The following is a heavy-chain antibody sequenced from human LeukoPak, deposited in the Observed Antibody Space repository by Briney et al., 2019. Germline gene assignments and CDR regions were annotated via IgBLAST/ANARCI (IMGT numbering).Heavy chain of an antibody. CDR2: MSGDGGST. CDR1: GFXFDDYA. D-gene: IGHD2-2*01. V-gene: IGHV3-43*02. J-gene: IGHJ4*02. Sequence: PGGSLRLSCEASGFXFDDYAIHWVRQPPGKSLEWVSLMSGDGGSTYYADSVKGRFTVSRDNSKNSLYLQMNSLRTEDTALYYCAKDISRNFVVVPAADYWGQGTLVTVSS. CDR3: AKDISRNFVVVPAADY.